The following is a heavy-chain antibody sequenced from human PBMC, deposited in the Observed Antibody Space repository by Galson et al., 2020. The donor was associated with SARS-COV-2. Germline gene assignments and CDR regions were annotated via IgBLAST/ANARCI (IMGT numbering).Heavy chain of an antibody. CDR3: ARLPLYYYDSSGYFDY. CDR2: INTNSGGT. V-gene: IGHV1-2*02. CDR1: GYTFTGHY. J-gene: IGHJ4*02. D-gene: IGHD3-22*01. Sequence: GESLKISCKASGYTFTGHYMHWVRQAPGQGLEGMGWINTNSGGTNYAQKFQGRVTMTRDTSISTAYMELSRLRSDDTAVYYCARLPLYYYDSSGYFDYWGQGTLVTVSS.